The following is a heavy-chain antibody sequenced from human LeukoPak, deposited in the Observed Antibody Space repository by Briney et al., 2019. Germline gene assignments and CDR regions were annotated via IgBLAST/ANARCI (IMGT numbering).Heavy chain of an antibody. V-gene: IGHV1-2*02. CDR3: ARDLGGWYPPDYFDY. Sequence: GASVKVSCTASGYTFTGYYMHWVRQAPGQGLEWMGWINPNSGGTNYAQKFQGRVTMTRDTSISTAYMELNRLRSDDTAVYYCARDLGGWYPPDYFDYWGQGTLVTVSS. CDR2: INPNSGGT. D-gene: IGHD6-19*01. J-gene: IGHJ4*02. CDR1: GYTFTGYY.